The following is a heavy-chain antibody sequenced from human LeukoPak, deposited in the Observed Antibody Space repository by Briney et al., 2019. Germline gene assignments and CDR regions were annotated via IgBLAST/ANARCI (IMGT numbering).Heavy chain of an antibody. Sequence: GGSLRLSCAASGFTFSNYWMSWVRQAPGKGLEWVANIREDGSEKYYVDSVKGRFTISRDNAKSSLFLQMNSLRAEDTAVYYCARGPTPSYYYGSGSYYSLDFWGQGTLVTVSS. J-gene: IGHJ4*02. V-gene: IGHV3-7*04. D-gene: IGHD3-10*01. CDR2: IREDGSEK. CDR1: GFTFSNYW. CDR3: ARGPTPSYYYGSGSYYSLDF.